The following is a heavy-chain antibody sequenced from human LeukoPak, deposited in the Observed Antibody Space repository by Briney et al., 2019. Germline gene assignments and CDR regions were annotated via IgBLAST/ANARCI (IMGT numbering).Heavy chain of an antibody. V-gene: IGHV4-61*02. D-gene: IGHD3-3*01. Sequence: SQTLSLTCTVSGGTISSGSYYWSWIRQPAGKGLEWIGRIYTSGSTNYNPSLKSRVTISVDTSKNQFSLKLSSVTAADTAVYYCAGSITIFGVVTTWFDPWGQGTLVTVSS. CDR1: GGTISSGSYY. CDR2: IYTSGST. J-gene: IGHJ5*02. CDR3: AGSITIFGVVTTWFDP.